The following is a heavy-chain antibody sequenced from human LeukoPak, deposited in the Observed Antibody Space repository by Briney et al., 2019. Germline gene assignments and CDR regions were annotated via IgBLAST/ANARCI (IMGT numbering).Heavy chain of an antibody. J-gene: IGHJ4*02. CDR2: INPSGHRT. CDR1: GYSFNSYY. V-gene: IGHV1-46*02. CDR3: ARDLGDYGGNSGFFDF. D-gene: IGHD4-23*01. Sequence: ASVKVSCKASGYSFNSYYIHWVRQAPGQGLEWTGTINPSGHRTIYAQNFQGRVTMTTDTSTRIVDMELSGLKSEDTAVYYCARDLGDYGGNSGFFDFWGQGILVTVSS.